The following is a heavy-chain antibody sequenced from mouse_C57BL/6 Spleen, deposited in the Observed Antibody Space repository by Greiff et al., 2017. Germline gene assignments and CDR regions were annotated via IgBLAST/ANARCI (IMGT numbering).Heavy chain of an antibody. J-gene: IGHJ2*01. CDR3: ARSGLAGTNY. D-gene: IGHD4-1*01. CDR1: GFNIKDYY. Sequence: EVQLQQSGAELVKPGASVTLSCTASGFNIKDYYMHWVKQRTEQGLEWIGRFAPEDGITTYAPKFQGKATITADTSSNTAYLELSSLTSEDTAVYYCARSGLAGTNYWGQGTTVTVSS. V-gene: IGHV14-2*01. CDR2: FAPEDGIT.